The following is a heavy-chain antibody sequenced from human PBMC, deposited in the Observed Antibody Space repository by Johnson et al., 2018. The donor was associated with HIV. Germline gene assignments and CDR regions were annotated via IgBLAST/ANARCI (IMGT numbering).Heavy chain of an antibody. CDR2: ISYDGSNK. Sequence: QVQLVESGGGVVQPGRSLRLSCAASGFTFSSYGMQCVRQAPGKGLEWVAVISYDGSNKYYADSVKGRFTISRANSKNTLYLQMNSRRGEDTAVYYCARGAATTFWGWVALEIWGQGTMVTISS. CDR3: ARGAATTFWGWVALEI. J-gene: IGHJ3*02. D-gene: IGHD3-10*02. V-gene: IGHV3-30*03. CDR1: GFTFSSYG.